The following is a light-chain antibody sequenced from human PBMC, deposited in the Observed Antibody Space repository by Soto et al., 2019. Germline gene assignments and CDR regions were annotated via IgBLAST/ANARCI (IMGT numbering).Light chain of an antibody. CDR3: CSYAGSSTWV. Sequence: QSALPQPASMSGSPGQSITISCTGTSSDVGSYNLVSWYQQHPGKAPKLMIYEGSKRPSGVSNRFSGSKSGNTASLTISGLQAEDEADYYCCSYAGSSTWVFGGGTKVTVL. J-gene: IGLJ3*02. V-gene: IGLV2-23*01. CDR2: EGS. CDR1: SSDVGSYNL.